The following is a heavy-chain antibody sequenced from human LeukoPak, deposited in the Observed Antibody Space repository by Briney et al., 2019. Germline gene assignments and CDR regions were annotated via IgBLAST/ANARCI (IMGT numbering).Heavy chain of an antibody. CDR2: IVPMVGTA. CDR1: VGTFNNYA. J-gene: IGHJ6*03. V-gene: IGHV1-69*13. CDR3: ARGPSVVPGGGRSRYYSYYMDD. Sequence: SVKVSCKAPVGTFNNYAIRWGLQAPGQGLEWMGGIVPMVGTAYYAQKFQGRVTITADESTKTAYMEVHRLTSDDTAIYYCARGPSVVPGGGRSRYYSYYMDDWGNGTRVTVSS. D-gene: IGHD3-3*01.